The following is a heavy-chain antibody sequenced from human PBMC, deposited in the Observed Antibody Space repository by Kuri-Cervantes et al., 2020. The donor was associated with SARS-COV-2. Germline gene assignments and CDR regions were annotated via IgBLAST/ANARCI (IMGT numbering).Heavy chain of an antibody. Sequence: ASVKVSCKASGYTFTSYAMHWVRQAPGQRLEWMGWINAGNGNTKYSQKFQGRVTITRDTSASTAYMELSSLRSEDTAVYYCARGGDFWYFYYGMDVWGQGTTGTVSS. J-gene: IGHJ6*02. D-gene: IGHD3-3*01. CDR3: ARGGDFWYFYYGMDV. CDR2: INAGNGNT. CDR1: GYTFTSYA. V-gene: IGHV1-3*01.